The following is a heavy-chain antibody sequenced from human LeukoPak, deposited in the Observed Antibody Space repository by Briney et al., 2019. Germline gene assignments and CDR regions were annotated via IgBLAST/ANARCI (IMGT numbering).Heavy chain of an antibody. CDR1: GGSFSNYY. Sequence: SETLSLTCAVYGGSFSNYYWTWIRQPPGKGLEWIGEINNSGSTNYNPSLKSRLAISQDTSKNHVSLKLSSVTAADTAVYYCAYYYYDIRGPGDYWGQGTLLTASS. CDR2: INNSGST. D-gene: IGHD3-22*01. V-gene: IGHV4-34*01. J-gene: IGHJ4*02. CDR3: AYYYYDIRGPGDY.